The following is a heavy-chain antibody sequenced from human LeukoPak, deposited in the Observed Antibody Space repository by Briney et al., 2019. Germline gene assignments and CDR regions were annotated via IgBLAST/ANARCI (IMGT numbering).Heavy chain of an antibody. CDR2: VDNRGST. CDR3: ARGRPLAASAEYFQY. J-gene: IGHJ1*01. CDR1: GGSVSTDY. V-gene: IGHV4-59*02. Sequence: SEPLSLTCTVSGGSVSTDYWNWIRQPPGKGLEWIGYVDNRGSTKYSPSLKSRVAISVDTSRNQFSLKLSSVTAADTAVYYCARGRPLAASAEYFQYWGQGTLVTVSS. D-gene: IGHD6-19*01.